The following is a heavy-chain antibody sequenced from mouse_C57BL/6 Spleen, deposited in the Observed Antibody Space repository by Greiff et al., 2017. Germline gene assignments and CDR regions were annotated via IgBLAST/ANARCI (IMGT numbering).Heavy chain of an antibody. Sequence: QLVESGAELVKPGASVKISCKASGYAFSSYWMNWVKQRPGKGLEWIGQIYPGDGDTNYNGKFKGKATLTADKSSSTAYMQLSSLTSEDSAVYFCARSHSNSGLYAMDYWGQGTSVTVSS. CDR1: GYAFSSYW. V-gene: IGHV1-80*01. J-gene: IGHJ4*01. CDR2: IYPGDGDT. D-gene: IGHD2-5*01. CDR3: ARSHSNSGLYAMDY.